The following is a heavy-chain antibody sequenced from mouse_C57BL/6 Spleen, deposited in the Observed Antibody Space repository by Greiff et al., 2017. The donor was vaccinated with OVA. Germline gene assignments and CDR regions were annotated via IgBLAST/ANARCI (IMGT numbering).Heavy chain of an antibody. CDR1: GYAFSSYW. D-gene: IGHD4-1*01. CDR2: IYPGDGDT. V-gene: IGHV1-80*01. J-gene: IGHJ2*01. CDR3: ARLTGTYFDY. Sequence: VKVVESGAELVKPGASVKISCKASGYAFSSYWMNWVKQRPGKGLEWIGQIYPGDGDTNYNGKFKGKATLTADKSSSTAYMQLSSLTSEDSAVYFCARLTGTYFDYWGQGTTLTVSS.